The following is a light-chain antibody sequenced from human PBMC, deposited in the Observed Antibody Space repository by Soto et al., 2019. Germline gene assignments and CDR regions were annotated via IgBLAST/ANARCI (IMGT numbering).Light chain of an antibody. J-gene: IGKJ2*01. CDR2: GAS. CDR3: EQYGSSPTYT. Sequence: EIVLTQSPGTLSLSPGERATLSCRASQSVSSSYLAWYQQKPGQAPRLLIYGASSTATGIPDRFSGSGSGTDFTLTISRLEPEDFAGDYCEQYGSSPTYTFGQGTKLEIK. V-gene: IGKV3-20*01. CDR1: QSVSSSY.